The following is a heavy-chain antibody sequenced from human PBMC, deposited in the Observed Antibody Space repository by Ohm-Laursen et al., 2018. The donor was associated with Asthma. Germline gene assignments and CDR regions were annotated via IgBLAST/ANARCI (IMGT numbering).Heavy chain of an antibody. CDR3: ARERDNGGKGGYFDF. D-gene: IGHD4-23*01. CDR1: GFTFSSYA. J-gene: IGHJ4*02. Sequence: SLRLSCAASGFTFSSYAMSWVRQAPGKGLEWVAYISTSGTYTNYADSVKGRFTISRDNAKNSLYLQMNSLGAEDTAVYYCARERDNGGKGGYFDFWGQGTLVTVSS. CDR2: ISTSGTYT. V-gene: IGHV3-11*06.